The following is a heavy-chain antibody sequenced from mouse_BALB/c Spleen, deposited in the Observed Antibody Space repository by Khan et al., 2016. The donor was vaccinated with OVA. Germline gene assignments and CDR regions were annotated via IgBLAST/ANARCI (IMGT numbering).Heavy chain of an antibody. D-gene: IGHD2-3*01. V-gene: IGHV3-2*02. CDR3: AKDGSRYNYAMDY. CDR2: ISYSGST. J-gene: IGHJ4*01. CDR1: GYSITSDYA. Sequence: EVQLQESGPGLVKPSQSLSLTCTVTGYSITSDYAWNWIRQFPGNKLDWMGYISYSGSTNYNPALKSRISITRDTSKNQFFLQLNSVTTEDTATXYCAKDGSRYNYAMDYWGQGTSVTVSS.